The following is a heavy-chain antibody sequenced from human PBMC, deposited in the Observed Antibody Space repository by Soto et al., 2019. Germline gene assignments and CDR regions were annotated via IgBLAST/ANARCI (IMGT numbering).Heavy chain of an antibody. Sequence: PSETLSLTCTVSGGSISSSSYYWGWIRQPPGKGLEWIGSIYYSGSTYYNPSLKSRVTISVDTSKNQFSLKLSSVTAADTAVYYCARRCTYYYGSGSYLSSWFDPWGQGTLVTVSS. CDR1: GGSISSSSYY. D-gene: IGHD3-10*01. CDR3: ARRCTYYYGSGSYLSSWFDP. J-gene: IGHJ5*02. V-gene: IGHV4-39*01. CDR2: IYYSGST.